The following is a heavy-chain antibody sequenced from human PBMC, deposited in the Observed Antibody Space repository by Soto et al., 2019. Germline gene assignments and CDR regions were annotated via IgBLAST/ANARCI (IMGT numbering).Heavy chain of an antibody. V-gene: IGHV4-59*08. Sequence: SETLSLTCTVSDDSSSSYKWSWIRQPPGRRLEWVGYIDSSRGTSYNPSLQSRVTISVDTSTKQFSLKLSSVTAADTAVYYCVSQGFGRLHGLVDVWGQGTTVTVSS. CDR3: VSQGFGRLHGLVDV. CDR2: IDSSRGT. D-gene: IGHD3-10*01. CDR1: DDSSSSYK. J-gene: IGHJ6*02.